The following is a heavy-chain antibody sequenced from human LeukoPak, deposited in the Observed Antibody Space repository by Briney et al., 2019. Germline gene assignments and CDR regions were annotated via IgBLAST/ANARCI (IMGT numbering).Heavy chain of an antibody. CDR1: GYSFSNYW. CDR3: ARHNTLYNWNDVSSDS. D-gene: IGHD1-1*01. V-gene: IGHV5-51*01. J-gene: IGHJ4*02. CDR2: IFPGDSET. Sequence: GESLKISCQGSGYSFSNYWVGWVRQLPGKGLEWMGIIFPGDSETRYSPSFQGQVTISADESTNTAYLQWSSLKASDTAIYYCARHNTLYNWNDVSSDSWGQGTLVTVSS.